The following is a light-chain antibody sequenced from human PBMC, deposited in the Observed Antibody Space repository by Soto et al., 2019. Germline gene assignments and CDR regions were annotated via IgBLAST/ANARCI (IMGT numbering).Light chain of an antibody. V-gene: IGKV1-39*01. CDR3: QQGYSSPQT. J-gene: IGKJ2*01. Sequence: DIQMAQSPSSLSASVGDRVSITCRASLNIGTYLNWYQQTPGQAPRLLIHSVFTLQSGVPSRFSGSGSGTEFTLTITSLQPEDSATYYCQQGYSSPQTFGQGTKVDIK. CDR1: LNIGTY. CDR2: SVF.